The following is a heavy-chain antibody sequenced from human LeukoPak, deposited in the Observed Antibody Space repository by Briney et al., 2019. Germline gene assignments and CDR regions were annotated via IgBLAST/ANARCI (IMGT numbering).Heavy chain of an antibody. CDR3: AREYISSAGRNVFDI. Sequence: GGSLRLSCAGSGFTFSDYSMSWIRQAPGKGLEWVSYISGSSIYTNYADSVKGRFTISRDNAERSLYLQMKSLRAEDTAVYYCAREYISSAGRNVFDIWGQGTMVTVSS. D-gene: IGHD6-13*01. CDR1: GFTFSDYS. V-gene: IGHV3-11*05. J-gene: IGHJ3*02. CDR2: ISGSSIYT.